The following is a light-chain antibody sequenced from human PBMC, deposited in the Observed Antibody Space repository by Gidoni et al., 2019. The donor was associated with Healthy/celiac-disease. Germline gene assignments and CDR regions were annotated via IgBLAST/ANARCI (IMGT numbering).Light chain of an antibody. J-gene: IGKJ2*01. V-gene: IGKV1-39*01. CDR3: QQSYSAPVT. Sequence: DIQMTQSPPSLSASVGDRVTITCRASQSISSYLNWYQQKPGKAPKLLIYAASSLQSGVPSRFSGSGSGTDFTLTISSLQPEDFATYYCQQSYSAPVTFXXXTKLEIK. CDR2: AAS. CDR1: QSISSY.